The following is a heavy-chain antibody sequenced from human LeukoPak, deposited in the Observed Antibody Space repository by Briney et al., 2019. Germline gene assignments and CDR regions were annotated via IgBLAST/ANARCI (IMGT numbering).Heavy chain of an antibody. D-gene: IGHD6-13*01. CDR3: ARGTSSSWYIIDY. CDR2: ISSSSSYI. Sequence: GGSLRLSCAASGFTFSSYSMNWVRQAPGKGPEWVSSISSSSSYIYYADSVKGRFTISRDNAKNSLYLQMNSLRAEDTAVYYCARGTSSSWYIIDYWGQGTLVTVSS. V-gene: IGHV3-21*04. J-gene: IGHJ4*02. CDR1: GFTFSSYS.